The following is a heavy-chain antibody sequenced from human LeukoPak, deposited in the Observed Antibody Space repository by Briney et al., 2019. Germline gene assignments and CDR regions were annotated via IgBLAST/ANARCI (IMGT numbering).Heavy chain of an antibody. J-gene: IGHJ5*02. CDR2: IKQDGNKK. V-gene: IGHV3-7*01. CDR3: ARENWANYYGSGSYDYNWFDP. CDR1: GFIFSSYW. Sequence: PGGSLRLSCAASGFIFSSYWMSWVRQAPGKGLEWVANIKQDGNKKYYVDSVKGRFTISRDNSKSSLYLQMNSLRAEDTVVYFCARENWANYYGSGSYDYNWFDPWGQGTLVTVSS. D-gene: IGHD3-10*01.